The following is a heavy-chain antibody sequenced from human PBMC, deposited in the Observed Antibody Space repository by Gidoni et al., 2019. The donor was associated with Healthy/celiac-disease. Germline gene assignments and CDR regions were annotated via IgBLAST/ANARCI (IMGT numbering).Heavy chain of an antibody. CDR2: ISAYNGNT. V-gene: IGHV1-18*01. J-gene: IGHJ4*02. CDR1: GYTFPSFG. Sequence: QVKLVQSGAEVKKPGASVKVSCKASGYTFPSFGISWVQQAPGQGLEWMGWISAYNGNTNNAQKLQGRVTMTTDTSTSTAYMELRSLRSDDTAVYYCAVGYCGGDCYPTHAPPFDYWGQGTLVTVSS. D-gene: IGHD2-21*01. CDR3: AVGYCGGDCYPTHAPPFDY.